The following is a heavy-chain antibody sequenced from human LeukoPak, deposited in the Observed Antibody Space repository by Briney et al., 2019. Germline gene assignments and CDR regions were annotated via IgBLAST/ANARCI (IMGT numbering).Heavy chain of an antibody. CDR3: ARGLRIAAAGTFWFDP. J-gene: IGHJ5*02. CDR2: TYYRSKWYN. Sequence: SQTLSLTCAISGDSVSSNSAAWNWIRQSPSRGLKWLGRTYYRSKWYNDYAVSVKSRITINPDTSKNQFSLQLNSVTPEDTAVYYCARGLRIAAAGTFWFDPWGQGTLVTVSS. D-gene: IGHD6-13*01. V-gene: IGHV6-1*01. CDR1: GDSVSSNSAA.